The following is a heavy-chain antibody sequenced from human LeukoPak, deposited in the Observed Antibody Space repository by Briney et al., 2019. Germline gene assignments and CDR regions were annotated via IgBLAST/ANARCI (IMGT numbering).Heavy chain of an antibody. CDR1: GGSFSGYY. CDR3: AIYGDYTFDY. V-gene: IGHV4-34*01. D-gene: IGHD4-17*01. CDR2: INHGGST. J-gene: IGHJ4*02. Sequence: SETLSLTCAVYGGSFSGYYRSWIRQPPGKGLEWIGNINHGGSTSYNPSLKSRVAFSVDTSKNQFSLNLSSVTAADTAVYYCAIYGDYTFDYWGQGTLSPSPQ.